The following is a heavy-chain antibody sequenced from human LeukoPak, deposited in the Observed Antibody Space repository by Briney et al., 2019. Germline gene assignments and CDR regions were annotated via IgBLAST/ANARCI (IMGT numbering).Heavy chain of an antibody. J-gene: IGHJ4*02. V-gene: IGHV1-2*02. CDR1: GYTFTGYY. D-gene: IGHD1-26*01. CDR3: ARGRRSGSYRGFRKSTYYFDY. CDR2: INPNSGGT. Sequence: GASVKVSCKASGYTFTGYYMHWVRQAPGQGLEWMGWINPNSGGTNYAQKFQGRVTMTRDTSISTAYMELSSLRSEDTAVYYCARGRRSGSYRGFRKSTYYFDYWGQGTLVTVSS.